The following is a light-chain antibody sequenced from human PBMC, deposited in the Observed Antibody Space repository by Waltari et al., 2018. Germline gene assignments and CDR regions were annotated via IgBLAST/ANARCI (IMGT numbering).Light chain of an antibody. CDR2: GAS. Sequence: EIVLTQSPGTLSLSVGERATVSCRASESVSRALAWYQQKPGQAPRLLIYGASTRATGIPDRFSGSGSGTDVSLTSSRLGPDDFAVYYCQHYLRLPVTFGQGTTVEI. CDR3: QHYLRLPVT. V-gene: IGKV3-20*01. J-gene: IGKJ1*01. CDR1: ESVSRA.